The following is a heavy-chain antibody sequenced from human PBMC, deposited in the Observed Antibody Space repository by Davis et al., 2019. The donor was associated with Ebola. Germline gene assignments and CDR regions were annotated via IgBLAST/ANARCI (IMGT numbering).Heavy chain of an antibody. CDR1: GYTFTSYG. D-gene: IGHD2-15*01. Sequence: ASVKVSCKASGYTFTSYGISWVRQAPGQGLEWMGWISAYNGNTNYAQKFQGWVTMTRDTSISTAYMELSRLRSDDTAVYYCARDVGLLRPHWYFDLWGRGTLVTVSS. V-gene: IGHV1-18*01. CDR3: ARDVGLLRPHWYFDL. CDR2: ISAYNGNT. J-gene: IGHJ2*01.